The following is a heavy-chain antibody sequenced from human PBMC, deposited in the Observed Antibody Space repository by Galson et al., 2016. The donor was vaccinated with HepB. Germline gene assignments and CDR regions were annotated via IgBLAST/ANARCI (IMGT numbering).Heavy chain of an antibody. J-gene: IGHJ4*02. Sequence: SLRLSCAASGMTFSDSYTSWIRQPPGRGLEWVAYISSASATISYADSVRGRFTISRDNRRSLLFLEMNSLRAEDTALYYCANDQKPRGFDYWGQGTLVTVSS. CDR1: GMTFSDSY. V-gene: IGHV3-11*01. CDR3: ANDQKPRGFDY. D-gene: IGHD3-10*01. CDR2: ISSASATI.